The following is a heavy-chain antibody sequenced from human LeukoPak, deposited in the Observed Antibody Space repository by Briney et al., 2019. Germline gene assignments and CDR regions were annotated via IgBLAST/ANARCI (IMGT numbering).Heavy chain of an antibody. D-gene: IGHD5-18*01. CDR2: ISSSGSTI. Sequence: GGSLRLSCAASGFTFSSYEMNWVRQAPGKGLEWVSYISSSGSTIYYADSVKGRFTISRDNSKNTLYLQMNSLRAEDTAVYYCAKDRGYSYGPSEDAFDIWGQGTMVTVSS. V-gene: IGHV3-48*03. CDR1: GFTFSSYE. CDR3: AKDRGYSYGPSEDAFDI. J-gene: IGHJ3*02.